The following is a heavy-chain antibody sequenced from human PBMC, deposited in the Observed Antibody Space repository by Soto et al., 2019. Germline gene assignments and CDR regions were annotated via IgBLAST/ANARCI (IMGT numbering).Heavy chain of an antibody. Sequence: QITLKQSGPTLVPPTQTLTLTCTFTGFSLSSSGMGVGWIRQPPGKALEWVALLYWDDDKRYTPSLKSRLTIIKDTSKDHVGLIMTNMDTVDTATYYGAHLQHLCRQSFDSCGKGSLVTFSS. J-gene: IGHJ4*02. CDR1: GFSLSSSGMG. CDR3: AHLQHLCRQSFDS. V-gene: IGHV2-5*02. CDR2: LYWDDDK.